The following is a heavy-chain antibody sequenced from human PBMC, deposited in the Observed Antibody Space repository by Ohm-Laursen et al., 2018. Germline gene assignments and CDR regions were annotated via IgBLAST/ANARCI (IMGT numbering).Heavy chain of an antibody. CDR2: ISYDGSNK. J-gene: IGHJ4*02. V-gene: IGHV3-33*05. D-gene: IGHD4-23*01. CDR1: GFTVNNNY. Sequence: SLRLSCAASGFTVNNNYTSWVRQAPGKGLEWVAVISYDGSNKYYADSVKGRFTISRDNSKNTLYLQMNSLRAEDTAVYYCAKERYLGNSFDYWGQGTLVTVSS. CDR3: AKERYLGNSFDY.